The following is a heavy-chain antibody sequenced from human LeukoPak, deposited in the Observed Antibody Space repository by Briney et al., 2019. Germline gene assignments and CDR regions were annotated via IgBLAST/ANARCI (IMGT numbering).Heavy chain of an antibody. CDR2: IGAYDGRT. V-gene: IGHV1-18*01. J-gene: IGHJ4*02. CDR3: ARDKDLGAVAGTFDY. D-gene: IGHD6-19*01. Sequence: ASVKVSCKASSYSFSDSGISWVRQAPGQGLEWMGWIGAYDGRTRYAQKFQGRFTMNTDTSTSTAYMELTSLTSDDTAVYYCARDKDLGAVAGTFDYWGQGTLVTVSS. CDR1: SYSFSDSG.